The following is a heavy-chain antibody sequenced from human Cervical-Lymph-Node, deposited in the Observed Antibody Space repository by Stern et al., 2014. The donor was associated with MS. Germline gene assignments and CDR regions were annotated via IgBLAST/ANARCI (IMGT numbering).Heavy chain of an antibody. CDR1: GVTFRSYS. D-gene: IGHD2-15*01. V-gene: IGHV1-69*01. CDR2: IVPIFGAT. CDR3: ARDFIPGHYCNGVDCYIADY. Sequence: QVQLVQAGAEVKKPGSSVRVSCKASGVTFRSYSLSWARQAPGQGLEWMGGIVPIFGATNYAQKFQGIITITANESDTTGYMELSGLREEDTAVYYCARDFIPGHYCNGVDCYIADYWGQGTLVIVSS. J-gene: IGHJ4*02.